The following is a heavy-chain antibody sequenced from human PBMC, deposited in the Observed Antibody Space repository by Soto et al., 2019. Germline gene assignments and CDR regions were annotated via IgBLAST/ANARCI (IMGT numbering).Heavy chain of an antibody. Sequence: QVQLQQWGAGLLKPSETLSLTCAVYGGSFSGYYWSWIRQPPGKGLEWIGEINHSGSTNYNPSLKSRVTISVDTSKNQFSLKLSSVTPADTAVYYCARICTRGSCPYYDYYYMDVWGKGTTVTVSS. CDR3: ARICTRGSCPYYDYYYMDV. CDR1: GGSFSGYY. D-gene: IGHD2-15*01. CDR2: INHSGST. J-gene: IGHJ6*03. V-gene: IGHV4-34*01.